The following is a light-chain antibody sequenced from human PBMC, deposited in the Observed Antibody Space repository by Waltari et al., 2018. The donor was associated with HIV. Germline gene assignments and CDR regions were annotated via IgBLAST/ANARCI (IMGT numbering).Light chain of an antibody. J-gene: IGLJ2*01. CDR3: QTWGTYVV. V-gene: IGLV4-69*01. Sequence: QLVLTQSPSASASLGASVKLTCTLSSGHSRFAIAWHQQQPESGPRYLMTLNRDGSHNKGDGIPGRFAGSNSGAERYLTISGLQSEDEADYYCQTWGTYVVFGGGTKLTVL. CDR1: SGHSRFA. CDR2: LNRDGSH.